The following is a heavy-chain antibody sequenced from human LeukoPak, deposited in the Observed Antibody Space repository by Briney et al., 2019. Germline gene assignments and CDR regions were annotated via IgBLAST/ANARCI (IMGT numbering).Heavy chain of an antibody. V-gene: IGHV4-34*01. CDR1: GGSFSGYY. D-gene: IGHD3-10*01. CDR2: INHSGST. CDR3: AMSYYYGSGSYFGRWFDP. Sequence: PSETLSLTCAAYGGSFSGYYWSWIRHPPGKGLEWIGEINHSGSTNYNPSLKSRVTISVDTSKNQFSLKLSSVTAADTAVYYCAMSYYYGSGSYFGRWFDPWGQGTRVTVSS. J-gene: IGHJ5*02.